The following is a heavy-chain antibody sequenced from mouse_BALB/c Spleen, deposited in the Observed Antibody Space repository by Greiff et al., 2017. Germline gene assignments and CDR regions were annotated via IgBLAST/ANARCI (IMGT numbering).Heavy chain of an antibody. J-gene: IGHJ2*01. CDR2: INPSTGYT. V-gene: IGHV1-7*01. CDR3: ARVTTASDY. Sequence: VQLQQSGAELAKPGASVKMSCKASGYTFTSYWMHWVKQRPGQGLEWIGYINPSTGYTEYNQKFKDKATLTADKSSSTAYMQLSSLTSEDSAVYYCARVTTASDYWGQGTTRAVSS. CDR1: GYTFTSYW. D-gene: IGHD1-2*01.